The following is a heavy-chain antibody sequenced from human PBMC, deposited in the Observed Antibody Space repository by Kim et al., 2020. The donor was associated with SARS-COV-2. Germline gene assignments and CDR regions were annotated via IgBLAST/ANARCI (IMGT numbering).Heavy chain of an antibody. V-gene: IGHV4-34*01. Sequence: SETLSLTCAVYGGSFSGYYWSWIRQPPGKGLEWIGEINHSGSTNYNPSLKSRVTISVDTSKNQFSLKLSSATAADTAVYYCARVGDMVRGVIITNNWFDPWGQGTLVTVSS. J-gene: IGHJ5*02. CDR2: INHSGST. CDR1: GGSFSGYY. CDR3: ARVGDMVRGVIITNNWFDP. D-gene: IGHD3-10*01.